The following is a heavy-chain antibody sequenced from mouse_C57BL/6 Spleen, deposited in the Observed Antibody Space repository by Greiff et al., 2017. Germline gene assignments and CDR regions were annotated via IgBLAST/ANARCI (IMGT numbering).Heavy chain of an antibody. J-gene: IGHJ3*01. CDR2: IYPGRGST. Sequence: VQLQQPGAELVKPGASVQMSCKASCYTFTSYWITWVKQRSGQGLEWIGDIYPGRGSTNYNEKFKRKATLTVDTSSSTAYMQLSSLTSEYSAVYYCARYYYDSSYRGLAYWSHGTLVTVSA. CDR3: ARYYYDSSYRGLAY. D-gene: IGHD1-1*01. CDR1: CYTFTSYW. V-gene: IGHV1-55*01.